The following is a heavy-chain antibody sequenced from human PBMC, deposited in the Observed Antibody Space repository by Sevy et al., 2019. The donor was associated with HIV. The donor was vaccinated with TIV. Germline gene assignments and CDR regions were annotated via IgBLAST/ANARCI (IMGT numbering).Heavy chain of an antibody. CDR1: GFSLNNAW. J-gene: IGHJ4*02. CDR3: ATAPGYYDSAPFDY. D-gene: IGHD3-22*01. CDR2: IKSNIDGETT. V-gene: IGHV3-15*01. Sequence: GGSLRLSCAVSGFSLNNAWMNWVRQAPGTGLQWVGLIKSNIDGETTDYAAPVKGRFTISRDDSKNTLYLQMNNLKIEDTAVYYCATAPGYYDSAPFDYWGPGPLVTVSS.